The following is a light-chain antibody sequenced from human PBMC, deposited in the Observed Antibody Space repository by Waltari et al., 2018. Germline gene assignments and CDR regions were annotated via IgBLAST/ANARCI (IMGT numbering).Light chain of an antibody. CDR3: QSYDSNLREV. J-gene: IGLJ3*02. CDR1: SGSIASDS. Sequence: NFMLTQPHSVSESPGKTVIISCTRSSGSIASDSVQWYQQRPGSAPTPVIYEDSHRPSGVPDRFSGSIDSSSNSASLTISGLRTEDEANYYCQSYDSNLREVFGGGTKLTVL. V-gene: IGLV6-57*04. CDR2: EDS.